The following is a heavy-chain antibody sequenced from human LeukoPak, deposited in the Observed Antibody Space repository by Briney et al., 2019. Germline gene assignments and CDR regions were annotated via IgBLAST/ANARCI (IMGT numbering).Heavy chain of an antibody. CDR1: GFTFSSYW. CDR3: ARDVLLITGTFYYYYYGMDV. V-gene: IGHV3-7*01. D-gene: IGHD1-7*01. J-gene: IGHJ6*02. CDR2: IKQDGSEK. Sequence: GGSLRLSRAASGFTFSSYWMSWVRQAPGKGLEWVANIKQDGSEKYYVDSVKGRFTISRDNAKNSLYLQMNSLRAEDTAVYYCARDVLLITGTFYYYYYGMDVWGQGTTVTVSS.